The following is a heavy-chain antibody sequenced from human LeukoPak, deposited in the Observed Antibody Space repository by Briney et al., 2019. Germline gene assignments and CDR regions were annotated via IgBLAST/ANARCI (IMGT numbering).Heavy chain of an antibody. CDR3: ATEEWVEDYVWGPYRPFSWAFDY. V-gene: IGHV3-23*01. Sequence: GGSVRLSCAASGFTFSSYAMSWVRQAPGKGLEWVSAISGSGGSTYYADSVKGRFTISRDNSKNTLYLQMNRLRAEDTAVSYSATEEWVEDYVWGPYRPFSWAFDYWGQGTLVTVSS. D-gene: IGHD3-16*02. CDR1: GFTFSSYA. J-gene: IGHJ4*02. CDR2: ISGSGGST.